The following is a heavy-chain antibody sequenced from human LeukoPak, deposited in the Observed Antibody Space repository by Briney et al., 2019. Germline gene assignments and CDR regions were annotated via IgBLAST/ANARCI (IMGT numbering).Heavy chain of an antibody. CDR1: GFTFGDYD. D-gene: IGHD6-13*01. CDR2: INWNGGDT. Sequence: PGGSLRLSCAASGFTFGDYDMSWVRQAPGKGLEWVAGINWNGGDTGYADSVKGRFSISRDNARNSLYLQMKSLRAEDTDFYYCARERTRVLAAGMWGYHYYYMDVWGKGTTVTVSS. V-gene: IGHV3-20*04. CDR3: ARERTRVLAAGMWGYHYYYMDV. J-gene: IGHJ6*03.